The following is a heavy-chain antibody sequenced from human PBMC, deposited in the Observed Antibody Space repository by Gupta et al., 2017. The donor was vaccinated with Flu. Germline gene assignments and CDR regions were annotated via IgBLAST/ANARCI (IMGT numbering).Heavy chain of an antibody. V-gene: IGHV4-34*01. CDR3: ASKSYGMTPYDY. CDR1: GGSFSGYY. D-gene: IGHD5-18*01. Sequence: QVQLQQWGAGLLKPSETLSLTCAVYGGSFSGYYWSWIRQPPGKGLEWIGEINHSGSTNYNPSLKSRVTISVDTSKNQFSLKLSSVTAADTAVYYCASKSYGMTPYDYWGQGTLVTVSS. J-gene: IGHJ4*02. CDR2: INHSGST.